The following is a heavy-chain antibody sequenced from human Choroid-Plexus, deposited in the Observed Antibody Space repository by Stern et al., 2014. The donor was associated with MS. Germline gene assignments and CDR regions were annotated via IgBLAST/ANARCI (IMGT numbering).Heavy chain of an antibody. V-gene: IGHV3-30*18. D-gene: IGHD2/OR15-2a*01. CDR2: VSYDGSNK. CDR3: AKDRQYLTYFFDH. Sequence: VQPVQSGGGVVQPGRPLRLSCAASGFTFGSCAMHWVGQAPGKWLERVSGVSYDGSNKYYADSVKGRFTISRDNSQNTLYMQMSSLRPEDTAVYYCAKDRQYLTYFFDHWGQGSLVTVSS. CDR1: GFTFGSCA. J-gene: IGHJ5*02.